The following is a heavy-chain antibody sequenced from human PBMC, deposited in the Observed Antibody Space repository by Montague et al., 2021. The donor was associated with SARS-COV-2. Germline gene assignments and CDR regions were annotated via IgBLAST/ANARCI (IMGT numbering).Heavy chain of an antibody. Sequence: TLSLTCTVSGGSISGDNYYWTWIRQHPGKGLEWIAYIYYTGSTYYXXXLQSRLRTSLDTSKNQFSLTLTSVTAADTAIYYCARNRGWGPRGAGYIDLWGRGTLVTVSS. J-gene: IGHJ2*01. V-gene: IGHV4-31*03. D-gene: IGHD7-27*01. CDR3: ARNRGWGPRGAGYIDL. CDR1: GGSISGDNYY. CDR2: IYYTGST.